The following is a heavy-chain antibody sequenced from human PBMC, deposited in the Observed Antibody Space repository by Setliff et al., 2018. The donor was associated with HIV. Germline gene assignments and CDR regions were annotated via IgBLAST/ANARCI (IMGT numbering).Heavy chain of an antibody. CDR3: ARQVVPAAIGGSNRFDP. V-gene: IGHV4-4*07. J-gene: IGHJ5*02. CDR1: GGSISSYY. CDR2: IFSSGST. Sequence: PSETLSLTCTVSGGSISSYYWSWIRQPAGKGLEWIGRIFSSGSTSYNSSLKSRVTMSVDTSKNQFSLRLTSVTAADTAVYYCARQVVPAAIGGSNRFDPWGQGILVTVSS. D-gene: IGHD2-2*02.